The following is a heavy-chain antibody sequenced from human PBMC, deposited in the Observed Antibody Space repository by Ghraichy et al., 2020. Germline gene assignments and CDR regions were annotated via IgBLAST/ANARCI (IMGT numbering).Heavy chain of an antibody. V-gene: IGHV1-8*01. J-gene: IGHJ4*02. Sequence: ASVKVSCKASGYTFTSYDINWVRQATGQGLEWMGWMNPNSGNTGYAQKFQGRVTMTRNTSISTAYMELSSLRSEDTAVYYCARGLRYGGNYPFDYWGQGTLVTVSS. CDR1: GYTFTSYD. CDR3: ARGLRYGGNYPFDY. D-gene: IGHD4-23*01. CDR2: MNPNSGNT.